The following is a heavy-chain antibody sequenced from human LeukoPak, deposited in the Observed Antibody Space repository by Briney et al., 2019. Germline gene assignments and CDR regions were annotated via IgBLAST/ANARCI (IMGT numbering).Heavy chain of an antibody. CDR3: ARVRPGYYYYMDV. D-gene: IGHD3-10*01. V-gene: IGHV4-39*07. CDR2: IYYSGST. Sequence: NPSETLSLTCVVSGGSISSTSYYWGWIRQPPGKGLEWIGSIYYSGSTYYSPSLKSRVTISVDTSKNQFSLKLSSVTAADTAVYYCARVRPGYYYYMDVWGKGTTVTVSS. J-gene: IGHJ6*03. CDR1: GGSISSTSYY.